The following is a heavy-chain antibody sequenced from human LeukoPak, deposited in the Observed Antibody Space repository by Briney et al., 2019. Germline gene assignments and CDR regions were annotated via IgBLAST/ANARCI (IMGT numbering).Heavy chain of an antibody. Sequence: PSATLSLTGTVSGRSIGSYYWSWIRQPAGKGLEWIGRIYTSGSTNYNPSLTSRVSLSGGTSKNQFSLKLSSVTAAGTAVYYCARACGGSCYPRRCYYYMDVWGKGTTVTVSS. CDR2: IYTSGST. CDR3: ARACGGSCYPRRCYYYMDV. V-gene: IGHV4-4*07. J-gene: IGHJ6*03. D-gene: IGHD2-15*01. CDR1: GRSIGSYY.